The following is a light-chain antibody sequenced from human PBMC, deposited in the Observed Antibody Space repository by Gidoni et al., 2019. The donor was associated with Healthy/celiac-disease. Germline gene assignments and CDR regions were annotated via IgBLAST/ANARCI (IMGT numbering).Light chain of an antibody. CDR2: DAS. J-gene: IGKJ1*01. Sequence: DIQLTQSPSTLSASVGDRVTITCRASQSISSWLAWYQQKPGNAPKLLIYDASSLESWVPSRFSGSGSGTEFTLTISSLQHDDFATYSCQQYNSYPRTFGQGTKVEIK. V-gene: IGKV1-5*01. CDR3: QQYNSYPRT. CDR1: QSISSW.